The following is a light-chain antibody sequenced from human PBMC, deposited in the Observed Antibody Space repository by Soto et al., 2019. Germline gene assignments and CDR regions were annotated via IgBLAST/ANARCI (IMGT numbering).Light chain of an antibody. Sequence: QSVLTQPASVSGSPGQSITISCTGTSSDVGGYNYVSWYQQHPGKAPKLMIYEVSNRPSGVSNRFSGSKSGNTASLTVSGLQAEDEASYYCSSYTSSSTIWVFGGGTKVTVL. CDR3: SSYTSSSTIWV. V-gene: IGLV2-14*01. J-gene: IGLJ3*02. CDR2: EVS. CDR1: SSDVGGYNY.